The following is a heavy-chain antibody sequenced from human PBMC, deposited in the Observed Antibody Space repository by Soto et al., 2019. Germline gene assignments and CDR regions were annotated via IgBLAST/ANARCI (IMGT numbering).Heavy chain of an antibody. CDR2: FDPEDGET. D-gene: IGHD3-22*01. CDR1: GYTLTELS. CDR3: ARHTYYYDLIDY. J-gene: IGHJ4*02. Sequence: ASVKVSCKVSGYTLTELSMHWVRQAPGKGLEWMGGFDPEDGETIYAQKFQGRVTMTEDTSTDTAYMELSSLRSEDTAVYYCARHTYYYDLIDYWSQGTLVTVSS. V-gene: IGHV1-24*01.